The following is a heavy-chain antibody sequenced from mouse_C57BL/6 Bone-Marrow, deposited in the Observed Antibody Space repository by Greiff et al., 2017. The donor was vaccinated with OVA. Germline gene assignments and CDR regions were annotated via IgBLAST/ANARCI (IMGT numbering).Heavy chain of an antibody. D-gene: IGHD2-13*01. CDR2: ISDGGSYT. J-gene: IGHJ3*01. CDR1: GFTFSSYA. Sequence: DVKLVESGGGLVKPGGSLKLSCAASGFTFSSYAMSWVRQTPEKRLEWVATISDGGSYTYYPDNVKGRFTISRDNAKNNLYLQMSHLKSEDTAMYYCARDGRLRFAYWGQGTLVTVSA. V-gene: IGHV5-4*01. CDR3: ARDGRLRFAY.